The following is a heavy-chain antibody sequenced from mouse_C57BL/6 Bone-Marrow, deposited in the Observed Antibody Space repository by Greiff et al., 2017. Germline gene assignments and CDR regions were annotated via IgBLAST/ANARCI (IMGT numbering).Heavy chain of an antibody. V-gene: IGHV8-12*01. CDR3: GLRAVAGCDY. D-gene: IGHD1-1*02. J-gene: IGHJ2*01. CDR2: IYWDDDK. Sequence: QVTLKESGPGILQSSQRLSLICSSSGFSLSTSGMGVIWLRQPSGKGLEWLAQIYWDDDKRYNPSLKSRLTIAKDTSRNQVLLKITSVDTADNATYYCGLRAVAGCDYWGQGTTLTDSS. CDR1: GFSLSTSGMG.